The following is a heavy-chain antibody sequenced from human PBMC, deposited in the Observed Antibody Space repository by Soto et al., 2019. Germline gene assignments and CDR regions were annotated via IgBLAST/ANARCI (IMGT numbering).Heavy chain of an antibody. D-gene: IGHD2-2*01. J-gene: IGHJ4*02. CDR3: VKVLARGVGVPRLYFDS. V-gene: IGHV3-74*01. Sequence: PGGSLRLSCAASGFTFSNSWMHWVRQVSGKGLEWVSRINADGTSTSYADSVKGRFTISRDNAKNTLYLHVNSLRAEDTAVYYCVKVLARGVGVPRLYFDSWCQGALVTVS. CDR1: GFTFSNSW. CDR2: INADGTST.